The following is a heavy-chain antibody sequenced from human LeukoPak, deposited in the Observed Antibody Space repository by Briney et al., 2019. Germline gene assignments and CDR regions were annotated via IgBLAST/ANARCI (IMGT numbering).Heavy chain of an antibody. J-gene: IGHJ4*02. V-gene: IGHV4-59*05. CDR1: GGSISSYY. CDR3: ATSTGETAAAFDY. Sequence: SETLSLTCTVSGGSISSYYWGWIRQPPGKGLEWIGSIYYSGSTYYNPSLKSRVTLSVDTSKNQFSLRLRSVTAADTAAYYCATSTGETAAAFDYWGQGTLVTVSS. D-gene: IGHD6-13*01. CDR2: IYYSGST.